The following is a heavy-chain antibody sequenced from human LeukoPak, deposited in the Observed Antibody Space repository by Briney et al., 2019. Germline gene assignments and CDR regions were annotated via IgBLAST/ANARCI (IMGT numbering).Heavy chain of an antibody. CDR2: IKPDSGSS. CDR1: GYTFTNYG. V-gene: IGHV1-2*02. CDR3: ARARVPIAVAGLYYFDY. D-gene: IGHD6-19*01. Sequence: ASVKVSCKTSGYTFTNYGISWVRQAPGLGLKWMGWIKPDSGSSHYAQKFQGRVTMTRDTSSNSAYMDLTRLKSDDTAVYYCARARVPIAVAGLYYFDYWGQGALVTVSS. J-gene: IGHJ4*02.